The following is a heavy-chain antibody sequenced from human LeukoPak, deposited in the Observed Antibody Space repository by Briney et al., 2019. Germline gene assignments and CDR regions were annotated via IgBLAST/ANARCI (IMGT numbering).Heavy chain of an antibody. Sequence: AGRSLGLSCAASGFTFSSYAMHWVRQAPGKGLEWVAVISYDGSNKYYADSVKGRFTISRDNSKNTLYLQMNSLRAEDTAVYYCARDALRFLEWLSRGFDYWGQGTLVTVSS. CDR3: ARDALRFLEWLSRGFDY. J-gene: IGHJ4*02. CDR2: ISYDGSNK. V-gene: IGHV3-30-3*01. CDR1: GFTFSSYA. D-gene: IGHD3-3*01.